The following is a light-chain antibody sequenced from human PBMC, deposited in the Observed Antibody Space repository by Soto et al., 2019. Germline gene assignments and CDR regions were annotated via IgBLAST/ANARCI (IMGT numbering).Light chain of an antibody. CDR2: GAS. CDR3: QQYKNWPWT. V-gene: IGKV3-15*01. J-gene: IGKJ1*01. CDR1: QSVSSS. Sequence: EVVLTQSPDILSLSPGERATLSCRTSQSVSSSLAWYQQKPGQAPSLLIYGASTRATGIPARFSGSGSGTEITLTISSLQSEDCAVYYCQQYKNWPWTFGQGTKVDIK.